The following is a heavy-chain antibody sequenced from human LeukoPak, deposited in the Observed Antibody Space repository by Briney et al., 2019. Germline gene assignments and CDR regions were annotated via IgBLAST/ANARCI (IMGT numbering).Heavy chain of an antibody. CDR2: IIPIFGTA. D-gene: IGHD3-10*01. Sequence: SVKVSCKASGGTFSSYAISWVRQAPGQGLEWMGRIIPIFGTANYAQKFQGRVTITTDESTSTAYMELSSLRSEDTAVYYCARDLRPYYYGSGSYFWGQGTLVTVSS. V-gene: IGHV1-69*05. CDR3: ARDLRPYYYGSGSYF. J-gene: IGHJ4*02. CDR1: GGTFSSYA.